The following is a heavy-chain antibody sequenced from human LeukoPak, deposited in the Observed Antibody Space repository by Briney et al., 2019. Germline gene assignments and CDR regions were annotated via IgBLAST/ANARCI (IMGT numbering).Heavy chain of an antibody. CDR1: GFTFSSYA. V-gene: IGHV3-30-3*01. CDR3: AREGDGYNSHVDY. Sequence: GRSLRLSCAASGFTFSSYAMHWVRQAPGKELEWVAVISYDGSNKYYADSVKGRFTISRDNSKNTLYLQMNSLRAEDTAVYYCAREGDGYNSHVDYWGQGTLVTVSS. D-gene: IGHD5-24*01. CDR2: ISYDGSNK. J-gene: IGHJ4*02.